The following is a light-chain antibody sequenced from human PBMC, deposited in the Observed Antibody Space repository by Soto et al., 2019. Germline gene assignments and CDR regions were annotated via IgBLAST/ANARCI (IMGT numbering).Light chain of an antibody. CDR1: SSDIGSNT. J-gene: IGLJ1*01. V-gene: IGLV1-44*01. CDR3: EAWDDTMEVYV. Sequence: QSVLTQPPSASGTPGQIFSISCSGISSDIGSNTVTLYQQLPGTAPKLLIYSTSQLSSGVPGRFSGSKSGASASLSISGLQSEDEADYYCEAWDDTMEVYVLGTGTXVTVL. CDR2: STS.